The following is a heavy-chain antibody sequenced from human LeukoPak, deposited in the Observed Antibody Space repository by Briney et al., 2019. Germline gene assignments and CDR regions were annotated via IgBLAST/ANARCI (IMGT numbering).Heavy chain of an antibody. CDR2: INPDGRST. D-gene: IGHD3-16*01. CDR1: GFRFNTYW. V-gene: IGHV3-74*01. Sequence: PGGSLRLSCAAAGFRFNTYWMHWVRQAPGKGLVWVSRINPDGRSTDYANSVKGRFTISRDDTTNSVHLQMNSLGPEDTAVYYCARVAYTYVFDFWGQGTLLTVSS. J-gene: IGHJ4*02. CDR3: ARVAYTYVFDF.